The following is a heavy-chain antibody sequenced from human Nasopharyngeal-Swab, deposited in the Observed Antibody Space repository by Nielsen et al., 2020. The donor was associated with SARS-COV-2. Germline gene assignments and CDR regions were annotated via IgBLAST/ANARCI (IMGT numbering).Heavy chain of an antibody. J-gene: IGHJ4*02. D-gene: IGHD2-2*01. CDR2: INHSGST. V-gene: IGHV4-34*01. Sequence: WSAQGPGKRVAWIGEINHSGSTNYNPSLKSRVTISVDTSKNQFSLKLSSVTAADTAVYYCARIEDRSSTSCYDYFDYWGQGTLVTVSS. CDR3: ARIEDRSSTSCYDYFDY.